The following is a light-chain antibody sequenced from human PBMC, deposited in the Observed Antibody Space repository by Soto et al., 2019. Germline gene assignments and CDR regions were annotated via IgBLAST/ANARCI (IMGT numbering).Light chain of an antibody. CDR2: AAS. CDR1: QGISTY. Sequence: DIQMTQSPSSLSASVGDRVTITCRASQGISTYLIWYHQRQGNPPKLLIYAASNLLSGVPSRFSGSGSGTDFTLTISSLQPEDFATYYCQQSYRTPYTFGQGTKLETK. J-gene: IGKJ2*01. V-gene: IGKV1-39*01. CDR3: QQSYRTPYT.